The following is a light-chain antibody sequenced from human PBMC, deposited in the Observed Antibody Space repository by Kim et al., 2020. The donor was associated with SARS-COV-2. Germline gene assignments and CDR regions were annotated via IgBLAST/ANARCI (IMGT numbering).Light chain of an antibody. Sequence: GVTNTSTGRRSNIGPGYDVHWYQQLPGTAPKLLIYGNTNRPSGVPDRFSGSKSGASASLAIAGLQAEDEADYYCQSYDSDLSSSVFGTGTKVTVL. CDR3: QSYDSDLSSSV. V-gene: IGLV1-40*01. CDR1: RSNIGPGYD. J-gene: IGLJ1*01. CDR2: GNT.